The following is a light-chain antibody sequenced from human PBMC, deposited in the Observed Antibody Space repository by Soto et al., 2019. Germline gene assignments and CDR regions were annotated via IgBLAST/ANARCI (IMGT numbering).Light chain of an antibody. Sequence: EVVLTQSPGTLSLSPRERATLSCRASQSVSNXXLAWYQHQPGQAHRLLIYGASNRAPGIPDRFSGSGSGXXXXXTXXXLXPEDFAVYYCQQYAASPRTFGQGTLVEVK. CDR1: QSVSNXX. V-gene: IGKV3-20*01. J-gene: IGKJ1*01. CDR3: QQYAASPRT. CDR2: GAS.